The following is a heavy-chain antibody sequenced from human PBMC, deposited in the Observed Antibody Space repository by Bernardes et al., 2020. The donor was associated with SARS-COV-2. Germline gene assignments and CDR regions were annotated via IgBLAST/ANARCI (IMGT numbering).Heavy chain of an antibody. J-gene: IGHJ4*02. V-gene: IGHV3-15*01. CDR3: NSVMNKETMALIF. D-gene: IGHD3-10*01. CDR1: GFTFRYAW. CDR2: IKTNTDGWTT. Sequence: VGSLRLSCAASGFTFRYAWLNWVRQAPGQRLEWVGRIKTNTDGWTTDYAAPVRGRFTISRDDSKNTLYLQMNSLKIEDTGVYYCNSVMNKETMALIFWGQGTLVTVSS.